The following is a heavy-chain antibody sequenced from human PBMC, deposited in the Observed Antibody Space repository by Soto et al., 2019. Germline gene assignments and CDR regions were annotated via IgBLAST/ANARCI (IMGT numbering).Heavy chain of an antibody. CDR1: GFTFSSYA. D-gene: IGHD3-10*01. J-gene: IGHJ6*02. Sequence: AGGSLRLSCAASGFTFSSYAMHWVRQAPGKGLEWVAVISYDGGNKYYADSVKGRFTISRDNSKNTLYLQMNSLRAEDTAVYYCARDPPRFGELLPIYYYYYYGMDVWGQGTTVTVSS. CDR3: ARDPPRFGELLPIYYYYYYGMDV. V-gene: IGHV3-30-3*01. CDR2: ISYDGGNK.